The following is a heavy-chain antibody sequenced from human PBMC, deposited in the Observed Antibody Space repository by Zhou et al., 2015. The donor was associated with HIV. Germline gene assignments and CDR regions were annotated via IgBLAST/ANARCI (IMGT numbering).Heavy chain of an antibody. CDR2: IIPIFGTA. CDR1: GGTFSSYA. V-gene: IGHV1-69*01. D-gene: IGHD3-22*01. CDR3: ARDYYYDSSGYYHYFDY. Sequence: QVQLVQSGAEVKKPGSSVKVSCKASGGTFSSYAISWVRQAPGQGLEWMGGIIPIFGTANYAQKFQGRVTITADESTSTAYMELSSLRSEDTAVYYCARDYYYDSSGYYHYFDYWGQGTLVTVSS. J-gene: IGHJ4*02.